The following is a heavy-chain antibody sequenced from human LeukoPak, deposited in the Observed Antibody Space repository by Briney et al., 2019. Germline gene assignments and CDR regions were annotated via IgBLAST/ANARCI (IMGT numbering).Heavy chain of an antibody. D-gene: IGHD1-26*01. Sequence: PGGSLRLSCAASGFTFSSYSMNWVRQAPGKGLEWVSSISSSSSYIYYADSVKGRFTISRDNAKTSLYLQMNSLRAEDTAVYYCARVGIRSHASGHWGQGTLVTVSS. J-gene: IGHJ4*02. CDR1: GFTFSSYS. CDR3: ARVGIRSHASGH. CDR2: ISSSSSYI. V-gene: IGHV3-21*01.